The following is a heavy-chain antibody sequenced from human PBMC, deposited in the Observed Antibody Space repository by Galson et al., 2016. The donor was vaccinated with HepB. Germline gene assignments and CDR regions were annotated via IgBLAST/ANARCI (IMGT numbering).Heavy chain of an antibody. Sequence: SLRLSCAASGFTFSETYITWIRQAPGQGLEWISYITSSGGLPYYADSMEGRFTISRDNAKNSVYLQINSLRAEDTPVYYCASRGFYGSLDNWGQGTLVTVSS. J-gene: IGHJ4*02. CDR1: GFTFSETY. V-gene: IGHV3-11*01. CDR3: ASRGFYGSLDN. CDR2: ITSSGGLP. D-gene: IGHD6-25*01.